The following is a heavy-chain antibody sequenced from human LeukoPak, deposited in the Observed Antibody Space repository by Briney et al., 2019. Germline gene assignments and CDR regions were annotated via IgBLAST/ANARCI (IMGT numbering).Heavy chain of an antibody. V-gene: IGHV1-2*02. J-gene: IGHJ4*02. CDR1: GFTFTDYY. CDR2: INPNTGGT. CDR3: ARGVPSVVPFYC. Sequence: ASVKVSCKASGFTFTDYYMHWVRQAPGQGLEWMGWINPNTGGTNYPQKFQGRVTMTRDTSINTAYMELSRLRSDDTAVYYCARGVPSVVPFYCWGQGTLVTVSS. D-gene: IGHD2-15*01.